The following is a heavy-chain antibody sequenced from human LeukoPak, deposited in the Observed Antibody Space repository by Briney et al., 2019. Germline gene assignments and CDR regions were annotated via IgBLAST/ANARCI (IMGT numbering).Heavy chain of an antibody. J-gene: IGHJ3*02. CDR2: ISSSSSYI. CDR1: GFTFSSYS. D-gene: IGHD5-24*01. V-gene: IGHV3-21*01. Sequence: GGSLRLSCAASGFTFSSYSMNWVRQAPGKGLEWVSSISSSSSYIYYADSVKGRFTSSRDNAKNSLYLQMNSLRAEDTAVYYCARDPREDAFDIWGQGTMVTVSS. CDR3: ARDPREDAFDI.